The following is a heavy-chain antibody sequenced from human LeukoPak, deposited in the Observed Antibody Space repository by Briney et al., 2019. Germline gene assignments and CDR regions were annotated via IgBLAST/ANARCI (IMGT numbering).Heavy chain of an antibody. CDR3: ARGVTGIYYYYYMDV. Sequence: ASVKVSCKASGYTFTGYYIHWVRQAPGQGLEWMGWINPNSGGTNYAQKFQGRVTMTRDTSISTAYMELSRLNSDDTAVYYCARGVTGIYYYYYMDVWGTGTTVTVFS. CDR2: INPNSGGT. J-gene: IGHJ6*03. CDR1: GYTFTGYY. V-gene: IGHV1-2*02. D-gene: IGHD3-10*01.